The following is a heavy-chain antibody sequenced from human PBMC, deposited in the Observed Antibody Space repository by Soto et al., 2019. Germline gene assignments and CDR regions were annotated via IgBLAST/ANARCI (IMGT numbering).Heavy chain of an antibody. CDR3: ARQIVATSGY. CDR1: GGSISSSSYY. Sequence: QLQLQESGPGLVKPSETLSLTCTVSGGSISSSSYYWGWIRQPPGKGLEWIGSSYYSGSTYYNPSLKSRVTISVDASKNQFALKLSSVTAADMAVYYCARQIVATSGYWGQGTLVPVSS. J-gene: IGHJ4*02. V-gene: IGHV4-39*01. CDR2: SYYSGST. D-gene: IGHD5-12*01.